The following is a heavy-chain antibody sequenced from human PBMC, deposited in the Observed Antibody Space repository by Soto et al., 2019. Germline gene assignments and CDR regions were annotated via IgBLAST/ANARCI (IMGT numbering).Heavy chain of an antibody. Sequence: QVQLVQSGPEVKKPGSSVRVACKASGGTFSSYTISWVRQAPGQGLEWMGRIIPILGVPNYAQRFQGRVTITADTSTSTAYMEMSSLRSEDTAVYYCARHQGYRSSFTCFTEWYFDLWGRGTLVSVSS. CDR3: ARHQGYRSSFTCFTEWYFDL. CDR2: IIPILGVP. J-gene: IGHJ2*01. CDR1: GGTFSSYT. D-gene: IGHD2-2*01. V-gene: IGHV1-69*02.